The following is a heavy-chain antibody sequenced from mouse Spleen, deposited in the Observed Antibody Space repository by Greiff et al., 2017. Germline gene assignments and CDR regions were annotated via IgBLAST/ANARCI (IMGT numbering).Heavy chain of an antibody. Sequence: VQLQQSGPGLVAPSQSLSITCTVSGFSLTSYGVHWVRQPPGKGLEWLGVIWAGGSTNYNSALMSRLSISKDNSKSQVFLKMNSLQTDDTAMYYSASLGYKSYGAFPYWGQGTLVTVSA. CDR1: GFSLTSYG. J-gene: IGHJ3*01. D-gene: IGHD2-12*01. CDR2: IWAGGST. CDR3: ASLGYKSYGAFPY. V-gene: IGHV2-9*02.